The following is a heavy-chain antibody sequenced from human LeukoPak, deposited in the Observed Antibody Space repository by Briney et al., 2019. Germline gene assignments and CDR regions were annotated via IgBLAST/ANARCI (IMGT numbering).Heavy chain of an antibody. CDR3: AKDTGGWPYYFDY. D-gene: IGHD6-19*01. CDR1: GFTFDDYA. CDR2: ISWNSDTI. Sequence: GRSLRLSCAASGFTFDDYAMHWVRQAPGKGLEWVSGISWNSDTIGYADSVKGRFTISRDNAKNSLYLQMNSLRAEDTAFYYCAKDTGGWPYYFDYWGQGPWSPSPQ. J-gene: IGHJ4*02. V-gene: IGHV3-9*01.